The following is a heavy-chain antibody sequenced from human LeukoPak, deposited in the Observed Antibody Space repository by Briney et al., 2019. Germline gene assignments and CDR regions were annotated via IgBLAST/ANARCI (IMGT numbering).Heavy chain of an antibody. V-gene: IGHV3-9*03. CDR2: ISWNSGSI. CDR1: GFTFDDYA. CDR3: AKGRVDTAFGFFDY. D-gene: IGHD5-18*01. Sequence: SGGSLRLSCAASGFTFDDYAMHWVRQAPGKGLEWVSGISWNSGSIGYADSVKGRFTISRDNAKNSLYLQMNSLRAEDMALYYCAKGRVDTAFGFFDYWGQGTLVTVSS. J-gene: IGHJ4*02.